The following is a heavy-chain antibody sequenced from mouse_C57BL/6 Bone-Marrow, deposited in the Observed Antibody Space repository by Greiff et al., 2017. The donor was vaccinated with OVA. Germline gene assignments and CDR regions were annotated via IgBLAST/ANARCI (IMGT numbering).Heavy chain of an antibody. CDR1: GYTFTSYW. V-gene: IGHV1-69*01. J-gene: IGHJ2*01. D-gene: IGHD1-1*01. CDR2: IDPSDSYT. Sequence: QVQLQQPGAELVMPGASVKLSCKASGYTFTSYWMHWVKQRPGQGLEWIGEIDPSDSYTNYNQKFKGKSTLTVDKSSSTAYMQLSSLTSEDSAVYYCARGGYYGDYGGQGTTRTVSS. CDR3: ARGGYYGDY.